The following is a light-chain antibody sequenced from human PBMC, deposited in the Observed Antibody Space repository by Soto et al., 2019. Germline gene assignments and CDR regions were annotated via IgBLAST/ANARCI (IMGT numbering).Light chain of an antibody. CDR3: QQYGTSPRT. CDR1: QDIRSH. V-gene: IGKV3-20*01. J-gene: IGKJ1*01. Sequence: ENVLKHSPGTLSLSPGERVTLSSSASQDIRSHLAWYQQKPGQAPRLLIFDASSRATGIPDRFSGSGSGTDFTLSISRLEPEDFAVYYCQQYGTSPRTFGQGTKVDIK. CDR2: DAS.